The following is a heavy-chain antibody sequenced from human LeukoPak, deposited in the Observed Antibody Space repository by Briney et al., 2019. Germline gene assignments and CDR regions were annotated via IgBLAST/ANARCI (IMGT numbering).Heavy chain of an antibody. V-gene: IGHV4-59*01. CDR3: ARDFLPPHYTATIRPDWYFDL. CDR1: GGSINGYY. D-gene: IGHD5-12*01. CDR2: IYYSGTT. Sequence: SETLSLTCTVSGGSINGYYWSWIRQPPGEGLEWIGYIYYSGTTSYNPSLESRVIISVDMSKNQFSLKLRSVTAADTAVYYCARDFLPPHYTATIRPDWYFDLWGRGSLVTVSS. J-gene: IGHJ2*01.